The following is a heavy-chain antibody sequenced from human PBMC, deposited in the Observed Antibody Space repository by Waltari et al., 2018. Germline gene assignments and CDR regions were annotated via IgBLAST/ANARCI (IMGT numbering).Heavy chain of an antibody. CDR2: INHSGST. D-gene: IGHD4-17*01. CDR3: ARGVTTVMGGLPGYYYYYYYMDV. V-gene: IGHV4-34*01. Sequence: QVQLQQWGAGLWKPSETLSLTCADYGGSFSGYYCSWVRQPPGQGLEGIGEINHSGSTNYNPSLKSRVTISVDTSKNQFSLKLSSVTAADTAVYYCARGVTTVMGGLPGYYYYYYYMDVWGKGTTVTVSS. J-gene: IGHJ6*03. CDR1: GGSFSGYY.